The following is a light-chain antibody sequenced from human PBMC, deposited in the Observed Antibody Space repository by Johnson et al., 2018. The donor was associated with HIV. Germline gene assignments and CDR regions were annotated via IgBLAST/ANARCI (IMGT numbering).Light chain of an antibody. Sequence: QSVLTQPPSVSAAPGQKVTISCSGSSSNIGNNYVSWYQQLPGTAPKLLIYDNNKRPSGIPDRFSGSKSGTSATLGITSLQPGDEADYYGGTWDSSLSALDVCGTGTKVTVL. V-gene: IGLV1-51*01. CDR1: SSNIGNNY. CDR2: DNN. CDR3: GTWDSSLSALDV. J-gene: IGLJ1*01.